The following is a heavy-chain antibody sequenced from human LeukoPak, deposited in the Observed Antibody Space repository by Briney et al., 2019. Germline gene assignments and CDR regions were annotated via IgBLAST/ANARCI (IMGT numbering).Heavy chain of an antibody. V-gene: IGHV3-7*01. CDR2: IYPAGSDT. CDR1: GFSFNAYW. D-gene: IGHD2-15*01. Sequence: GGSLTLSCAASGFSFNAYWMRWVRQAAGRGLEWVANIYPAGSDTYYVYPVKGLFTIFRDNKKKLFYLQINILVADATDDYSCGRFAYVAAADLWGQGTLVTV. J-gene: IGHJ4*02. CDR3: GRFAYVAAADL.